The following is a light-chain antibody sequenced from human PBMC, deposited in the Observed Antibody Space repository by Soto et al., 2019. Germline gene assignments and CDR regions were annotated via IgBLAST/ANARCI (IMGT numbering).Light chain of an antibody. V-gene: IGKV1-39*01. Sequence: DIQMTQSPSTLSASVGDTVTITCRASQRISGWLAWHQQKPGKAPKLLINVASTLQGGVPSRFSGSGSGTECTLAISSLQPEDAATYYCQQSFSTPQTFGGGTKVDI. J-gene: IGKJ4*01. CDR1: QRISGW. CDR3: QQSFSTPQT. CDR2: VAS.